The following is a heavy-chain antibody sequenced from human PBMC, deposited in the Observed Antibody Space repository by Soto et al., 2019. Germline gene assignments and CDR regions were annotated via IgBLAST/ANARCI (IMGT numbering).Heavy chain of an antibody. CDR2: VSATSNT. J-gene: IGHJ4*02. V-gene: IGHV3-23*01. D-gene: IGHD2-2*01. CDR1: GFTFSDYA. CDR3: ANVPIWCGSSRCYTEGFDY. Sequence: EVQLLQHGGGLVQPGGSLRLTCAASGFTFSDYAMSWVRQAPGKGLEWASTVSATSNTHYADSVKGRFTISRDNSKNTLFLKMDGLRAEDTALYYCANVPIWCGSSRCYTEGFDYWGQGSLVIVSS.